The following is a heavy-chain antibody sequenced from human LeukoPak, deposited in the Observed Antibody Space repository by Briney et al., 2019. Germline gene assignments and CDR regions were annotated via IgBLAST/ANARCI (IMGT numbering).Heavy chain of an antibody. J-gene: IGHJ4*02. Sequence: PGGSLRLSCAASGFTFSNFWMSWVRQAPGKGLEWVANIKQGGNEKYYVDSVKGRFTISRDNAKNSLYLQMNSLTAEDTAVYYCARDPRGGYVKDYWGQGTLVTVSS. D-gene: IGHD5-12*01. CDR1: GFTFSNFW. V-gene: IGHV3-7*01. CDR3: ARDPRGGYVKDY. CDR2: IKQGGNEK.